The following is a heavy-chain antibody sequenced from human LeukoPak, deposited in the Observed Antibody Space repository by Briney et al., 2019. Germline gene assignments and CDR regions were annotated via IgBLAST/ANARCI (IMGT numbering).Heavy chain of an antibody. V-gene: IGHV3-23*01. CDR1: GFTLSNSA. J-gene: IGHJ4*01. D-gene: IGHD6-19*01. CDR3: AKGIYSSGWSYFDY. Sequence: GGSLRLSCAASGFTLSNSAMSWVRQPPGKGLEWVSTLSGSGITTYYADSVKGRFTISRDNSKNTLYLQMNSLRAEDTAVYYCAKGIYSSGWSYFDYWGHGTLVTVSS. CDR2: LSGSGITT.